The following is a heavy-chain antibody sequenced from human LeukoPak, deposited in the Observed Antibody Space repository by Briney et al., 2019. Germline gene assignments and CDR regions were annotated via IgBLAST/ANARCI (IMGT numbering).Heavy chain of an antibody. Sequence: AESLRLSCAASGFTFSTYAMHWVRQAPGKGLEWVSIISTSGDTTYYAGSVKGRFTISRDNSKNTLFLQMNGLRAEDTAVYYCARGSPLSYYFDYWGQGTLVTVSS. CDR1: GFTFSTYA. CDR3: ARGSPLSYYFDY. D-gene: IGHD2/OR15-2a*01. J-gene: IGHJ4*02. V-gene: IGHV3-23*01. CDR2: ISTSGDTT.